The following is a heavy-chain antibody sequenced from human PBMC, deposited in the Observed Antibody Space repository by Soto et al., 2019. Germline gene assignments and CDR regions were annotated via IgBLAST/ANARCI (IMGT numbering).Heavy chain of an antibody. Sequence: SLRLSCAASGFNVNSDYMNWVRQTPGKGLEWVASIYSGETTYYADFVRGRFTISSDKSKNTLYFQLSSLRIEDTAVYYCTRDGRGLGRLSLFEYWGQGVLVTVSS. J-gene: IGHJ4*02. CDR1: GFNVNSDY. D-gene: IGHD2-21*02. V-gene: IGHV3-53*01. CDR2: IYSGETT. CDR3: TRDGRGLGRLSLFEY.